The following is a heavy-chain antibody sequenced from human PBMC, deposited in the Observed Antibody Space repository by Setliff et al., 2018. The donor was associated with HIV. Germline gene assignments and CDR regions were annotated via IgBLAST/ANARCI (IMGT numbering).Heavy chain of an antibody. CDR3: ARVDPYTSPRGFDS. CDR1: GFNFGKYT. V-gene: IGHV4-34*01. D-gene: IGHD6-19*01. Sequence: PGGSLRLSCAASGFNFGKYTMKSVRQAPGKGLEWIGDINHSGSANYNPSLRGRVTISIDTSKNQFSLKVTSVTAADAAVYYCARVDPYTSPRGFDSWGQGTLVTVSS. J-gene: IGHJ4*02. CDR2: INHSGSA.